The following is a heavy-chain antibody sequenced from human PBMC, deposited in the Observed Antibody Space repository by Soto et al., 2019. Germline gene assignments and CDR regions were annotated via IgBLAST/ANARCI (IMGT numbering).Heavy chain of an antibody. D-gene: IGHD3-16*01. Sequence: QEQLVESGGGVVQPGRSLRLSCAASGSIFSGYGMHWVRQAPGKGLEWVAVIWYDGSNKYYADSVKGRFTISRDNSKNMLYLQMDSLRAEDTAVYYCARDGFGGTAFRGFCDYWGQGTLVTVSS. CDR3: ARDGFGGTAFRGFCDY. J-gene: IGHJ4*02. CDR1: GSIFSGYG. V-gene: IGHV3-33*01. CDR2: IWYDGSNK.